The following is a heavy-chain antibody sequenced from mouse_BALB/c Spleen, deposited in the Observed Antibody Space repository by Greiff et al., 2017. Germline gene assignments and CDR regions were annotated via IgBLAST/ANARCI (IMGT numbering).Heavy chain of an antibody. Sequence: VMLVESGPGLVAPSQSLSITCTVSGFSLTGYGVNWVRQPPGKGLEWLGMIWGDGSTDYNSALKSRLSISKDNSKSQVFLKMNSLQTDDTARYYCARDDYYGSRVYAMDYWGQGTSVTVSS. CDR2: IWGDGST. D-gene: IGHD1-1*01. V-gene: IGHV2-6-7*01. CDR1: GFSLTGYG. CDR3: ARDDYYGSRVYAMDY. J-gene: IGHJ4*01.